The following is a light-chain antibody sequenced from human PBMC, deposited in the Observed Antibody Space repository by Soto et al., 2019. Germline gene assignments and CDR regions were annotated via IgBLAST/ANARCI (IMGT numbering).Light chain of an antibody. CDR2: KDS. Sequence: QSAVTQPPSASGAPGQWVTISCSGSRSNIGSHYISWYQHLPGTAPKLLMYKDSQRPSGVPDRFSGSKSGTSASLAIGGLRSEDEGSYYCATWDDSLGRRVLFGGGTKLTVL. V-gene: IGLV1-47*01. CDR3: ATWDDSLGRRVL. CDR1: RSNIGSHY. J-gene: IGLJ3*02.